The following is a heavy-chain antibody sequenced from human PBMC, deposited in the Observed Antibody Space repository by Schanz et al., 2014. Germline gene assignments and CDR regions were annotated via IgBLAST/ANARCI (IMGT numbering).Heavy chain of an antibody. CDR2: IIPILDIT. V-gene: IGHV1-69*04. D-gene: IGHD3-22*01. CDR1: GGTFSSFA. J-gene: IGHJ4*02. CDR3: ARAGQDYSDSSGYATYYFGN. Sequence: QVHLVQSGAEVKKPGSSVKVSCKASGGTFSSFAIFWVRQAPGQGLEWMGTIIPILDITNYAQKFQGRVTITADKSTSTAYMELSNLRSEDTAVYYCARAGQDYSDSSGYATYYFGNWGQGTLVTVSS.